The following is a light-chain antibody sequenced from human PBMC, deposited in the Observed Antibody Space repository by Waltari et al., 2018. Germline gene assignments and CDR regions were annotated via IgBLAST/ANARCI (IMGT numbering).Light chain of an antibody. V-gene: IGKV3-15*01. CDR3: QQYNNWLTWT. Sequence: ASQNGISTVGRYQQNPGQAPRLLSYGASTRASGIPARFSGAGYGTEFTRTIRSLQSEDFAVYYCQQYNNWLTWTFGQGTKVEIK. CDR2: GAS. CDR1: QNGIST. J-gene: IGKJ1*01.